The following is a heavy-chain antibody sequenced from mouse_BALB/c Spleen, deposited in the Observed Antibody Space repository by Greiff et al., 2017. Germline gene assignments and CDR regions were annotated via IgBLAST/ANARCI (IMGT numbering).Heavy chain of an antibody. V-gene: IGHV5-4*02. CDR3: ARGDGSFFDY. D-gene: IGHD1-1*02. CDR2: ISDGGSYT. J-gene: IGHJ2*01. Sequence: EVMLVESGGGLVKPGGSLKLSCAASGFTFSDYYMYWVRQTPEKRLEWVATISDGGSYTYYPDSVKGRFTISRDNAKNNLYLQMSSLKSEDTAMYYCARGDGSFFDYWGQGTTLTVSS. CDR1: GFTFSDYY.